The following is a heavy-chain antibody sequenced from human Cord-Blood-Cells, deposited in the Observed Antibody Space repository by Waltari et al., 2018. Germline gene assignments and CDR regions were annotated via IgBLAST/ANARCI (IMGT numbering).Heavy chain of an antibody. CDR2: IYTSGST. CDR1: GGPISSYY. V-gene: IGHV4-4*07. D-gene: IGHD6-19*01. Sequence: QVQLQESGPGLVTPSETLSLTCTVSGGPISSYYWSWIRQPAGKGLEWVGRIYTSGSTNYNPSLKSRVTMSVDTSKNQFSLKLSSVTAADTAVYYCARNTVAGQHFDYWGQGTLVTVSS. J-gene: IGHJ4*02. CDR3: ARNTVAGQHFDY.